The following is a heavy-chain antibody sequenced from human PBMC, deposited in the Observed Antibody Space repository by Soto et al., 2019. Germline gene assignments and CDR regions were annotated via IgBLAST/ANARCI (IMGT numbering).Heavy chain of an antibody. CDR1: GGSISSSDS. CDR3: ARGYHLIDY. J-gene: IGHJ4*02. Sequence: SETLSLTCAVSGGSISSSDSWSWVRQPPGKGLEWIGEIYHSGSTNYNPSLKSRVTISVDKSNNQFSLKLSSVTAADTAVYYCARGYHLIDYWGQGTLVTVSS. D-gene: IGHD5-12*01. V-gene: IGHV4-4*02. CDR2: IYHSGST.